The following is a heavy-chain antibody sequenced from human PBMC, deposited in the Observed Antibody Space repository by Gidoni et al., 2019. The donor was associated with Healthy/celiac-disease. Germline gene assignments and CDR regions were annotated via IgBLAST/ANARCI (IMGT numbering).Heavy chain of an antibody. Sequence: EVQLVESGGGLVKPGGSLRLPCAASGFPFSSYSMNWFRQAPGKGLEWVSSISSSSSYIYYADSVKGRFTISRDNAKNSLYLQMNSLRAEDTAVYYCARDLGGYCSSTSCYTFSFDYWGQGTLVTVSS. J-gene: IGHJ4*02. CDR2: ISSSSSYI. D-gene: IGHD2-2*02. V-gene: IGHV3-21*01. CDR1: GFPFSSYS. CDR3: ARDLGGYCSSTSCYTFSFDY.